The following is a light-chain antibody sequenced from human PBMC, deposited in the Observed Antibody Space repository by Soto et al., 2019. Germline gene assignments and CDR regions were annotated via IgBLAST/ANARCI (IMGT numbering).Light chain of an antibody. CDR2: EVN. Sequence: QSVLIQPPSVSGSPGQSITISCTGTSRDVGGSNYVSWYQHHPHRAPKLLIYEVNYRPSGVSSRFSGSKSGNTASLTISGLQAEDEADYYCSSYTSSNTLEVFGVGTKVTVL. CDR1: SRDVGGSNY. J-gene: IGLJ1*01. CDR3: SSYTSSNTLEV. V-gene: IGLV2-14*01.